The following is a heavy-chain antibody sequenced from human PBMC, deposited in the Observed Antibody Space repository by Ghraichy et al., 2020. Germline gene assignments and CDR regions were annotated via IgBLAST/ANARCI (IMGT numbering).Heavy chain of an antibody. V-gene: IGHV4-39*01. D-gene: IGHD1-1*01. Sequence: SETLSLTCTVSGDSISGSNYYWGWIRQPPGKGLEWIGCVYYSGSTYYKSSLKSRVTISVDTSKNQFSLKVTSVTAADTAVYYCAKSVGLTSGTHPYDYWGQGTLVTVSS. CDR1: GDSISGSNYY. CDR2: VYYSGST. J-gene: IGHJ4*02. CDR3: AKSVGLTSGTHPYDY.